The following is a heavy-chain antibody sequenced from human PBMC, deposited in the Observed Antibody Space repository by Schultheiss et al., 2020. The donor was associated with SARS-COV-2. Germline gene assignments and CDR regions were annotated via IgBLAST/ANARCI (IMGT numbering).Heavy chain of an antibody. J-gene: IGHJ6*02. V-gene: IGHV3-23*01. CDR2: ISASGGST. CDR3: ARGTGPYGTDV. CDR1: GFTFSSYA. Sequence: GGSLRLSCAASGFTFSSYAMSWVRQAPGKGLEWVSAISASGGSTYDADSVKGRFTISRDNSKNTLYLQMNSLRAEDTAVYYCARGTGPYGTDVWGQGTTVTVSS.